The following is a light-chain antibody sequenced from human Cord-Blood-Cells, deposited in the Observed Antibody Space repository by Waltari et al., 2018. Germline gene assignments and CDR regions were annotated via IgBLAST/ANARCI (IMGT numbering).Light chain of an antibody. Sequence: QSALTQPASLSGSPGQSITISCTGTSSDVGSYNLVSWYQQHSGQAPKLMIYEGSKRPSGVSNRFSGSKSGNTASLTISGLQAEDEADYYCCSYAGSSTLYVFGTGTKVTVL. CDR3: CSYAGSSTLYV. V-gene: IGLV2-23*01. J-gene: IGLJ1*01. CDR1: SSDVGSYNL. CDR2: EGS.